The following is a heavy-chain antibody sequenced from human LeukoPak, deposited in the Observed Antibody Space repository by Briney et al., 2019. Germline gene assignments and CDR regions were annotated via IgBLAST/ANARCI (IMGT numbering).Heavy chain of an antibody. CDR2: IWDDGNNK. CDR3: ARDSYQDYYGRFDP. J-gene: IGHJ5*02. CDR1: GFSFSNHG. V-gene: IGHV3-33*01. D-gene: IGHD3-10*01. Sequence: GGSLRLSCAASGFSFSNHGMHWVRQAPGRRLEWVAVIWDDGNNKRYANSVNGRFTISRDNSENTLYLQMNGLTAEDTAMYYCARDSYQDYYGRFDPWGQGTLVIVSS.